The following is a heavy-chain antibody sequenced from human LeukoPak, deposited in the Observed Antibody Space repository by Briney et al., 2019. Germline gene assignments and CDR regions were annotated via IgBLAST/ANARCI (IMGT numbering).Heavy chain of an antibody. Sequence: SETLSLTCAVSGYSTSSGYYWGWIRQPPGKGLEWIGSIYHSGSTYYNPSLKSRVTISVDTSKNQFSLKLSSVTAADTAVYYCARHWDGVVIIDYWGQGTLVTVSS. CDR1: GYSTSSGYY. J-gene: IGHJ4*02. CDR2: IYHSGST. V-gene: IGHV4-38-2*01. D-gene: IGHD3-3*01. CDR3: ARHWDGVVIIDY.